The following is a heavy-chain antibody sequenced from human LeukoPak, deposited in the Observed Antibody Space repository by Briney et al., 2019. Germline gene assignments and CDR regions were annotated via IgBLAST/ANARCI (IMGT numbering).Heavy chain of an antibody. D-gene: IGHD5-24*01. V-gene: IGHV4-34*01. J-gene: IGHJ3*02. CDR1: GGSFSGYY. Sequence: PSETLSLTCAVYGGSFSGYYWSWIRQPPGKGLEWIGEINHSGRTNYNPSLKRRVTITGDTYKNQFSLKLSSVTAADPAVYYCARGQLIAEVPDAFDIWGQGTMVTVSS. CDR2: INHSGRT. CDR3: ARGQLIAEVPDAFDI.